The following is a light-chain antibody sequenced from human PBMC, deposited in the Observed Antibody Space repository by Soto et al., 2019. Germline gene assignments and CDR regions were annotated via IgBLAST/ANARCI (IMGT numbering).Light chain of an antibody. CDR2: VAS. CDR3: QQLRMYTST. CDR1: QSISDY. J-gene: IGKJ4*01. Sequence: DIQMTQSPSSLSASVGDRVTITCGPGQSISDYLNWYQQKTGKAPTPLIYVASSLQSGVPSRFSGSGFGTDLAITITSMQAEDFETYYCQQLRMYTSTFGGGTKVDIK. V-gene: IGKV1-39*01.